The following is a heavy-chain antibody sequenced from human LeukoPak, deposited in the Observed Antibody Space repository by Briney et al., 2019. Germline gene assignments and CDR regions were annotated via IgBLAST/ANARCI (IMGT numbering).Heavy chain of an antibody. CDR3: AKDLVIAAAGTD. D-gene: IGHD6-13*01. Sequence: GRSLRLSCAASGFTFSSYGMHWVRQAPGKGLEWVAVISYDGSNEYYADSVKGRFTISRDNSKNTLYLQMNSLRAEDTAVYYCAKDLVIAAAGTDWGQGTLVTVS. V-gene: IGHV3-30*18. J-gene: IGHJ4*02. CDR1: GFTFSSYG. CDR2: ISYDGSNE.